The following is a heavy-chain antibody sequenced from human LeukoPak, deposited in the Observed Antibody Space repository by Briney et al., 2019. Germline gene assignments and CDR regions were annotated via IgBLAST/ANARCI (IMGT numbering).Heavy chain of an antibody. D-gene: IGHD4/OR15-4a*01. Sequence: PGRSLRLSCAASGFTFDDYAMQWVRQAPGKGLEWVSGISWNSGSIGYADSVKGRFTISRDNAKNSLYLQMNSLRAEDTALYYCAKDMVESDYSAGDYWGQGTLVTVSS. CDR3: AKDMVESDYSAGDY. V-gene: IGHV3-9*01. CDR1: GFTFDDYA. CDR2: ISWNSGSI. J-gene: IGHJ4*02.